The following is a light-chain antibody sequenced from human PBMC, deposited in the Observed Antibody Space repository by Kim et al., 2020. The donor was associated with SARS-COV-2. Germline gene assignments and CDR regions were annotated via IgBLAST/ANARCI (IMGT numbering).Light chain of an antibody. Sequence: GQWVTVACSGSSSNIGSHSVNCYQQFPGMAPTLLIYTDVHRFSGVPARFSASKSGTLASLAISGLQSDDEAVYYCAAWDDSLNGPVFGGGTQLTVL. CDR2: TDV. CDR1: SSNIGSHS. CDR3: AAWDDSLNGPV. V-gene: IGLV1-44*01. J-gene: IGLJ2*01.